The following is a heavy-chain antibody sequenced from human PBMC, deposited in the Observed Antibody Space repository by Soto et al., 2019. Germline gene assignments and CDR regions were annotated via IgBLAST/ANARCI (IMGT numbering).Heavy chain of an antibody. CDR1: GFTFSSYG. CDR2: IWYDGSNK. Sequence: QVQLEESGGGVVQPGRSLRLSCAASGFTFSSYGMHWVRQAPGKGLEWVAVIWYDGSNKYYADSVKGRFTISRDNSKNTLSLQMNSLGAEDTAGYYCARIPQIAVAGTRFGYVDLWGRGTLVTVSS. V-gene: IGHV3-33*01. J-gene: IGHJ2*01. CDR3: ARIPQIAVAGTRFGYVDL. D-gene: IGHD6-19*01.